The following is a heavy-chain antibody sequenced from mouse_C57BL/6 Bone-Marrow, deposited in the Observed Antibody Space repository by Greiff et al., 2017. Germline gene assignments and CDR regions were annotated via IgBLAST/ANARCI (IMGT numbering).Heavy chain of an antibody. CDR3: ARGYYYGSSLTRDY. D-gene: IGHD1-1*01. CDR1: GYTFTSYG. Sequence: LQESGAELARPGASVKLSCKASGYTFTSYGISWVKQRTGQGLEWIGEIYPRSGNTYYNEKFKGKATLTADKSSSTAYMELRSLTSEDSAVYFCARGYYYGSSLTRDYWGQGTSVTVSS. CDR2: IYPRSGNT. J-gene: IGHJ4*01. V-gene: IGHV1-81*01.